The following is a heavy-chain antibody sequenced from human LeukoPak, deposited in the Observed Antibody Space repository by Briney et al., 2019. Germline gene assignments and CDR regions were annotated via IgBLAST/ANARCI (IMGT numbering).Heavy chain of an antibody. Sequence: GGSLRLSCAASGFTFSSYAMHWVRQAPGKGLEWVAVISYDGSNKYYADSVKGQFTISRDNSKNTLYLQMNSLRAEDTAVYYCARDPLNLPYYYGSGVIDYWGQGTLVTVSS. J-gene: IGHJ4*02. CDR2: ISYDGSNK. D-gene: IGHD3-10*01. CDR1: GFTFSSYA. V-gene: IGHV3-30-3*01. CDR3: ARDPLNLPYYYGSGVIDY.